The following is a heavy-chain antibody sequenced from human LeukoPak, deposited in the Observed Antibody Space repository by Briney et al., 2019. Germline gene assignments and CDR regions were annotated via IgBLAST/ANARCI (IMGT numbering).Heavy chain of an antibody. CDR2: ISGSGGST. V-gene: IGHV3-23*01. J-gene: IGHJ4*02. CDR3: AKDLNGIYCSGGSCYSGQSDY. Sequence: GESLRLSCAASGFTFSSYAMSWVRQAPGKGLEWVSAISGSGGSTYYADSVKGRFTISRDNSKNTLYLQMNSLRAEDTAVYYCAKDLNGIYCSGGSCYSGQSDYWGQGTLVTVSS. CDR1: GFTFSSYA. D-gene: IGHD2-15*01.